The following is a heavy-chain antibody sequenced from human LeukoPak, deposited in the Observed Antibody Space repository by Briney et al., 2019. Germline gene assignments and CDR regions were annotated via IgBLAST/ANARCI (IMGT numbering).Heavy chain of an antibody. CDR1: GFTFSSYA. CDR2: FSGSGDST. D-gene: IGHD3-3*01. Sequence: GGSLRLSCAASGFTFSSYAMSWVRQAPGKGLEWVSSFSGSGDSTYYADSVQGRFTISRDNFKNTLYLQMNSLTAEDTAIYYCARDPGTIFDVLNYHFDYWGQGTLVTVSS. V-gene: IGHV3-23*01. CDR3: ARDPGTIFDVLNYHFDY. J-gene: IGHJ4*02.